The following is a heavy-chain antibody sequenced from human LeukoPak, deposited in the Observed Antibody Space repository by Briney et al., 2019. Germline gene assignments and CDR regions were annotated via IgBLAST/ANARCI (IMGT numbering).Heavy chain of an antibody. V-gene: IGHV3-30*18. D-gene: IGHD3-3*01. J-gene: IGHJ6*02. Sequence: GRSLRLSCAASGFTFSSYGMHWVRQAPGKGLEWVAVISYDGSNKYYADSVKGRFTISRDNSKNTLYLQMNGLRAEDTAVYYCAKGLDFWSGYSIYYYYGMDVWGQGTTVTVSS. CDR3: AKGLDFWSGYSIYYYYGMDV. CDR1: GFTFSSYG. CDR2: ISYDGSNK.